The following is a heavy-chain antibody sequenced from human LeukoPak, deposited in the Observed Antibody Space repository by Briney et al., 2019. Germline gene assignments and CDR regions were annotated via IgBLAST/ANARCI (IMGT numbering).Heavy chain of an antibody. V-gene: IGHV3-7*01. Sequence: GGSLRLSCATSGFTFSSHLMSWVRQAPGKGLEWVANINLDGSEKYYVDSVKGRFTISRDNAKNSLYLQMNSLRAEDTAVYFCAREGVVVGMEGFDYWGQGTLVTVSS. CDR1: GFTFSSHL. D-gene: IGHD3-22*01. CDR3: AREGVVVGMEGFDY. J-gene: IGHJ4*02. CDR2: INLDGSEK.